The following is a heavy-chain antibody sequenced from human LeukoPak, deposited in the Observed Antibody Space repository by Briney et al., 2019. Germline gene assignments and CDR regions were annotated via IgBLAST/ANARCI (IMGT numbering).Heavy chain of an antibody. D-gene: IGHD1-26*01. Sequence: GASVKVSCKASGYTFTGYYMHWVRQAPGQGLEWMGIINPSSGSTSFAQRFQGRVTMTRDMSTSTVYMALSSLRSEDTAVYYCARTVGSTARWFDPWGQGTLVTVSS. V-gene: IGHV1-46*01. CDR2: INPSSGST. CDR1: GYTFTGYY. J-gene: IGHJ5*02. CDR3: ARTVGSTARWFDP.